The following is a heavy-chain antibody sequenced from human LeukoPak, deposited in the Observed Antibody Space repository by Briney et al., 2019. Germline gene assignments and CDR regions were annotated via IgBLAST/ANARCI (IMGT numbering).Heavy chain of an antibody. V-gene: IGHV3-7*01. D-gene: IGHD6-6*01. CDR1: GFTFSSYW. J-gene: IGHJ5*02. Sequence: GGSLRLSCAASGFTFSSYWMNWARQAPGKGLEWVASITHNGNVNYYVDSVKGRFTISRDNAKNTLYLQMNSLRAEDTAVYYCARTGITARPTVWFDPWGQGTLVTVSS. CDR3: ARTGITARPTVWFDP. CDR2: ITHNGNVN.